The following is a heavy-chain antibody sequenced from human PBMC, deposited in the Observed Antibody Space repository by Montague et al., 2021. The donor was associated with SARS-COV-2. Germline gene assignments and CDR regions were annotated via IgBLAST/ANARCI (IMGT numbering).Heavy chain of an antibody. V-gene: IGHV2-70*01. J-gene: IGHJ4*02. Sequence: PALVKPTQTLTLTCIFSGFSLSTSGMCVSWIRQPPGKALEWLALIDWXDDKYYSTSLKTRLTISKDTSKNQVVLTMTNMDPVDTATYYCARSYYDILTGYYMAFDYWGQGTLATVSS. CDR3: ARSYYDILTGYYMAFDY. CDR1: GFSLSTSGMC. D-gene: IGHD3-9*01. CDR2: IDWXDDK.